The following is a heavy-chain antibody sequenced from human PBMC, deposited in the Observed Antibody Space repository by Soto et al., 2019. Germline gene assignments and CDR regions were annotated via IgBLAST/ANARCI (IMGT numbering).Heavy chain of an antibody. CDR2: IFYTGST. CDR1: GGSISRYF. CDR3: AHFSHLEWFES. V-gene: IGHV4-59*01. Sequence: TSETLSLTCTGSGGSISRYFWSWIRQSPGKGLEWIGYIFYTGSTTYNPSLKSRVTISIDTSKNQFSLKLSSLTAADTAVYYCAHFSHLEWFESWGQGSLVTVS. J-gene: IGHJ5*01.